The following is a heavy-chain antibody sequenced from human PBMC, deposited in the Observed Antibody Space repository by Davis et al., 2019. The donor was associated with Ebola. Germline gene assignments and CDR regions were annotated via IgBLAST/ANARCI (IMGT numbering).Heavy chain of an antibody. CDR2: INPNSGGT. Sequence: ASVTVSCKASGYTFTGYYMHWVRQAPGQGLEWMGWINPNSGGTNYAQKFQGRVTITRDTSRSTVYMEVRRLRSDDTAVYYCAREYSSSFLGMDVWGQGTTVTVSS. J-gene: IGHJ6*02. CDR3: AREYSSSFLGMDV. V-gene: IGHV1-2*02. D-gene: IGHD6-6*01. CDR1: GYTFTGYY.